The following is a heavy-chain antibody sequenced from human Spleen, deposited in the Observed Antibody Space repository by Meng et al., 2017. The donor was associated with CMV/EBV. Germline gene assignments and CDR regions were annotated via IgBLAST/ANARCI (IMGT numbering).Heavy chain of an antibody. D-gene: IGHD1-26*01. CDR2: ISGSGGST. CDR1: GFTFGSYA. V-gene: IGHV3-23*01. J-gene: IGHJ6*02. CDR3: AKMGSGVGDYYYYYYGMDV. Sequence: GESLKISCAASGFTFGSYAMSWVRLPPGKGLEWVSGISGSGGSTYYADSVKGRFTISRDNSKNTLYLQTKSLRAEDTAVYYCAKMGSGVGDYYYYYYGMDVWGQGTTVTVSS.